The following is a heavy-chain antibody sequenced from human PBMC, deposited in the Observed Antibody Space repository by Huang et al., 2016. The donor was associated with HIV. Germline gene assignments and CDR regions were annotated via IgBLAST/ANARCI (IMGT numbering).Heavy chain of an antibody. J-gene: IGHJ4*02. D-gene: IGHD3-10*01. V-gene: IGHV3-30*04. CDR3: ARGSAGVLWFGEM. CDR1: GFTFSSYA. CDR2: ISYDGSNQ. Sequence: QERLVESGGGVVQPGRSLRLSCAASGFTFSSYARHWVRRAPGKGVEWVAVISYDGSNQHYVDSVKGRFTISRDNSKKMLYLQMNSLRMGDTAVYYCARGSAGVLWFGEMWGQGTLVTVSS.